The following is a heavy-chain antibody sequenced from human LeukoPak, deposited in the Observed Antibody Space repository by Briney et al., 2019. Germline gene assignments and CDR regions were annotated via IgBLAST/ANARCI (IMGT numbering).Heavy chain of an antibody. CDR1: GFTFSSYW. CDR2: INGDGSST. Sequence: SGGSLRLSCAASGFTFSSYWMHWVRQAPGKGLVWVARINGDGSSTRYADSVKGRFTISRDNAKNTLYLQMNSLRAEDTAVYSCARELVVREGDYFDNWGQGTLVTVSS. V-gene: IGHV3-74*01. J-gene: IGHJ4*02. D-gene: IGHD2-2*01. CDR3: ARELVVREGDYFDN.